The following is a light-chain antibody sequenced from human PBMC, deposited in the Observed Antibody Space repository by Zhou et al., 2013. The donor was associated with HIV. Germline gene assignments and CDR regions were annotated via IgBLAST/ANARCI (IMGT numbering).Light chain of an antibody. J-gene: IGLJ2*01. CDR1: SSDIGGYNY. Sequence: QSALTQPASVSGSPGQSITISCTGTSSDIGGYNYVSWYQQHPGKAPKLMIFDVSNRPSGISNRFSGSKSDNTASLTISGLQAEDEAAYYCSSYTSGSTLVFGGGTKLTVL. CDR2: DVS. CDR3: SSYTSGSTLV. V-gene: IGLV2-14*03.